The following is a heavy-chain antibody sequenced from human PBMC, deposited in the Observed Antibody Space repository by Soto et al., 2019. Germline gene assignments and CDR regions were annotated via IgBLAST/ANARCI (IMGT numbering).Heavy chain of an antibody. J-gene: IGHJ5*02. CDR3: ARVTPQYYYDSSGYYKNWFDP. V-gene: IGHV1-69*06. CDR1: GGTFSSYA. Sequence: GASVKVSCKASGGTFSSYAISWVRQAPGQGLEWMGGIIPIFGTANYAQKFQGRVTITADKSTSTAYMELSSLRSEDTAVYYCARVTPQYYYDSSGYYKNWFDPWGQGTLVTVSS. CDR2: IIPIFGTA. D-gene: IGHD3-22*01.